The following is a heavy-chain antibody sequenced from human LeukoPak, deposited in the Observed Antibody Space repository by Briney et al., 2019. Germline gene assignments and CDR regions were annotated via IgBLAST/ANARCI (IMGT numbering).Heavy chain of an antibody. V-gene: IGHV3-23*01. D-gene: IGHD4-17*01. CDR1: GFTFSSFA. Sequence: GGSLRLSCAASGFTFSSFAMTWVRQAPGKGLEWVASITSSQGRAYTTDSVKGRFAISRDNSQSTLYLQMNNLRVEDTAVYYCSKDPNGDYIGAFDSWGQGTLVTVSS. CDR3: SKDPNGDYIGAFDS. J-gene: IGHJ5*01. CDR2: ITSSQGRA.